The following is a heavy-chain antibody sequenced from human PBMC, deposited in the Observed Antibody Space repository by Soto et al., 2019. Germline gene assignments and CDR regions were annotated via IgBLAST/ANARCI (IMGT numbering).Heavy chain of an antibody. CDR1: GFTFRRYY. CDR3: AKKVNSGPGSQYFDY. D-gene: IGHD3-10*01. Sequence: GGSLRLSCVASGFTFRRYYISWVSQAPGKGLEWVSGFRSGGDDGTTYYADSVKGRFTISRDNSKNTLFLQMNSLRAEDTAIYYCAKKVNSGPGSQYFDYWGQGTLVTVSS. V-gene: IGHV3-23*01. CDR2: FRSGGDDGTT. J-gene: IGHJ4*02.